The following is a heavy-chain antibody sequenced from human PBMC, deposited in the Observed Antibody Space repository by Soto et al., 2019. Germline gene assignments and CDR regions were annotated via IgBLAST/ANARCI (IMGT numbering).Heavy chain of an antibody. CDR3: ASSPTNWNDAFDI. V-gene: IGHV3-30-3*01. Sequence: QVQLVESGGGVVQPGGSLRLSCAASGFTFSSYAMHWVRRAPGKGLEWVAVISYDGSNKYYADSVKGRFTISRDNSKNTLYLQMNSLRAEDTAVYYCASSPTNWNDAFDIWGQGTMVTVSS. D-gene: IGHD1-1*01. CDR1: GFTFSSYA. CDR2: ISYDGSNK. J-gene: IGHJ3*02.